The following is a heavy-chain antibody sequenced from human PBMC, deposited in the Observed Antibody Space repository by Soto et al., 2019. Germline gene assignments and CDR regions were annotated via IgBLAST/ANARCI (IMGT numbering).Heavy chain of an antibody. V-gene: IGHV3-23*01. J-gene: IGHJ6*02. D-gene: IGHD1-26*01. CDR2: ISVSGGST. CDR1: VITYV. CDR3: AKGGLYVGATIFSMDV. Sequence: GGSLSLSCVSSVITYVMSLFRQAPGKGLEWVSGISVSGGSTNYAVSVKGRFTISRDNYKNTLYLQMNSLRAEDTAVYYCAKGGLYVGATIFSMDVWGQGTTVTVSS.